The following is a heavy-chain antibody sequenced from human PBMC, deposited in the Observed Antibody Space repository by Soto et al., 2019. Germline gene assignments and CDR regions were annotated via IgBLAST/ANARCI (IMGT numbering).Heavy chain of an antibody. CDR2: IYYSVST. D-gene: IGHD1-26*01. CDR1: GGSISSGGYY. CDR3: ATPQGSGRYPKDDAFDI. J-gene: IGHJ3*02. Sequence: SETLSLTCTVSGGSISSGGYYWSWIRQHPGNGLEWIGYIYYSVSTYYNPSLKRRVTISVDTSKNQFSLKLSSVTAADTAVYYCATPQGSGRYPKDDAFDIWGQGTMVTVSS. V-gene: IGHV4-31*03.